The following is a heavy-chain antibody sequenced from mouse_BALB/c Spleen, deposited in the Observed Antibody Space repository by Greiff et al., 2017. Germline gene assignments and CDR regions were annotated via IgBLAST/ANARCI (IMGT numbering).Heavy chain of an antibody. CDR3: TRGEYGNYVGAMDY. D-gene: IGHD2-10*02. Sequence: QVQLQQSGAELVKPGASVKLSCKASGYTFTSYYMYWVKQRPGQGLEWIGEINPSNGGTNFNEKFKSKATLTVDKSSSTAYMQLSSLTSEDSAVYYCTRGEYGNYVGAMDYWGQGTSVTVSS. J-gene: IGHJ4*01. CDR1: GYTFTSYY. CDR2: INPSNGGT. V-gene: IGHV1S81*02.